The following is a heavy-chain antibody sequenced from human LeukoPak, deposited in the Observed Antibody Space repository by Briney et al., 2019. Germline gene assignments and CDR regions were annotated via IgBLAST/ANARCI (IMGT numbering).Heavy chain of an antibody. CDR3: ARSLVVVPAATYFDY. CDR1: GYTFTGYY. V-gene: IGHV1-2*02. D-gene: IGHD2-2*01. J-gene: IGHJ4*02. Sequence: ASVKVSCKASGYTFTGYYMHWVRQAPGQGLEWMGWFNPNSGGTNYAQKFQGRVTMTRDTSISTAYMELSRLRSDDTAVYYCARSLVVVPAATYFDYWGQGTLVTVSS. CDR2: FNPNSGGT.